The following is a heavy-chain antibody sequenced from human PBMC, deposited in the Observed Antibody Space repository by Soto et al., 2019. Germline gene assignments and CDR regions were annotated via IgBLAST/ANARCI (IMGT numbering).Heavy chain of an antibody. V-gene: IGHV3-33*06. CDR3: AKRIGYCSSTSCYDDYYYYYMDV. J-gene: IGHJ6*03. Sequence: GGSLRLSCAASGFTFSSYGMHWVRQAPGKGLEWVAVIWYDGSNKYYADSVKGRFTISRDNSKNTLYLQMNSLRAEDTAVYYCAKRIGYCSSTSCYDDYYYYYMDVWGKGTTVTVSS. CDR2: IWYDGSNK. D-gene: IGHD2-2*01. CDR1: GFTFSSYG.